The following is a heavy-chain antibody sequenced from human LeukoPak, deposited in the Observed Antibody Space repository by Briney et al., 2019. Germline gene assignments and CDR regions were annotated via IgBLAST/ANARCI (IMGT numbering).Heavy chain of an antibody. CDR1: GFTVSSNY. Sequence: GGSLRLSCAASGFTVSSNYMSWVRQAPGKGLEWVSAISGSGGSTYYADSVKGRFTISRDNSKNTLYLQMNSLRAEDTAVYYCAKRYDSSGYLDYWGQGTLVTVSS. CDR2: ISGSGGST. CDR3: AKRYDSSGYLDY. D-gene: IGHD3-22*01. V-gene: IGHV3-23*01. J-gene: IGHJ4*02.